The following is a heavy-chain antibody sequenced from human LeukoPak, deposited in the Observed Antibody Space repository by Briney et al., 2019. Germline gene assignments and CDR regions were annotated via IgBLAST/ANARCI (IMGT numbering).Heavy chain of an antibody. D-gene: IGHD3-3*01. CDR1: GYTFTGYY. CDR3: ARVNDYDFWSAWYYYGMDV. V-gene: IGHV1-2*06. Sequence: GASVKVSCKASGYTFTGYYMHWVRQAPGQGLEWMGRINPNSGGTNYAQKFQGRVTMTRDTSISTAYMELSRLRSDDTAVYYCARVNDYDFWSAWYYYGMDVWGQGATVTVSS. J-gene: IGHJ6*02. CDR2: INPNSGGT.